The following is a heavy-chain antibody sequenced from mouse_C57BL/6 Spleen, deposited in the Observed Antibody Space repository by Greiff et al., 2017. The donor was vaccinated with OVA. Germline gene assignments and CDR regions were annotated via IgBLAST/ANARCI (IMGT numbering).Heavy chain of an antibody. CDR3: ARSGTTVVEGAMYY. D-gene: IGHD1-1*01. J-gene: IGHJ4*01. CDR2: IDPSDSYT. CDR1: GYTFTSYW. V-gene: IGHV1-59*01. Sequence: QVQLQQPGAELVRPGTSVKLSCKASGYTFTSYWMPWVKQRPGQGLEWIGVIDPSDSYTKYTQKFKGKATLTVDTSSSTAYMQLSSLTSEDSAVYYCARSGTTVVEGAMYYWGQGTSVTVSS.